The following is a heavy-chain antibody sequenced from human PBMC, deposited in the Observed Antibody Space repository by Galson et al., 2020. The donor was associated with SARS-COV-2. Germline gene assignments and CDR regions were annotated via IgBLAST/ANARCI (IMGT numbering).Heavy chain of an antibody. V-gene: IGHV3-33*01. J-gene: IGHJ6*03. CDR1: GFTFSGHA. D-gene: IGHD2-15*01. Sequence: GESLKISCAASGFTFSGHAMHWVRQAPGKGLEWVAQIWYDGSRKYYADSVKGRFTISRDNSKNTLYLQMNSLRAEDTAVYYCARDLVGNYYYMDVWGKGTTVTVSS. CDR2: IWYDGSRK. CDR3: ARDLVGNYYYMDV.